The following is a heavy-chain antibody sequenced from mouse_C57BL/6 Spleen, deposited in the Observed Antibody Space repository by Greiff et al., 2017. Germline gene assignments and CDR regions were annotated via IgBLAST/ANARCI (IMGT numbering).Heavy chain of an antibody. CDR1: GYTFTSYW. D-gene: IGHD1-1*01. V-gene: IGHV1-69*01. Sequence: VQLQQPGAELVMPGASVKLSCKASGYTFTSYWMHWVKQRPGQGLEWIGEIDPSDSYTNYNQKFKGKSTLTVDKSSSTAYMQLSSLTSEDSAVYYCAKGDYYGSAYWGQGTLVTVSA. J-gene: IGHJ3*01. CDR2: IDPSDSYT. CDR3: AKGDYYGSAY.